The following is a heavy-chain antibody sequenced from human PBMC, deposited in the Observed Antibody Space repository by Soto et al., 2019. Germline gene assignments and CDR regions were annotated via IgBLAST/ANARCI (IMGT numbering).Heavy chain of an antibody. J-gene: IGHJ4*02. D-gene: IGHD5-12*01. V-gene: IGHV4-30-4*01. Sequence: QVQLQESGPGLVKPSQTLSLTCTVSGGSISSDDSYWSWIRQPPGKGLEWLGYIYYGGTTYYNPSLKSRATISVDTSKSKFSLKLSSVTAADTAVYYCARVLRGYGNFDYWGQGTLVTVSS. CDR3: ARVLRGYGNFDY. CDR2: IYYGGTT. CDR1: GGSISSDDSY.